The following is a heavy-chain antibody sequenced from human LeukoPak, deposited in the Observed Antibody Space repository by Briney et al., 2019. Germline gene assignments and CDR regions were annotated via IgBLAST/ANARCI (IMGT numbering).Heavy chain of an antibody. Sequence: PSETLSLTCTVSGGSISSYYWSWIRQPPGKGLEWIGYIYYSGSTNYNPSLKSRVTISVDTSKNHFSLKLRSVTAADTAVYYCARTIAAAGTNWFDPWGQGTLVTVSS. CDR3: ARTIAAAGTNWFDP. D-gene: IGHD6-13*01. J-gene: IGHJ5*02. CDR2: IYYSGST. CDR1: GGSISSYY. V-gene: IGHV4-59*01.